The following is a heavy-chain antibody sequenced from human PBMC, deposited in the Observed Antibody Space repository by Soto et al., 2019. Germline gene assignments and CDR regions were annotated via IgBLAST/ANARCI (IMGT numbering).Heavy chain of an antibody. J-gene: IGHJ4*02. CDR2: ITGSGSDT. V-gene: IGHV3-23*01. D-gene: IGHD2-2*01. Sequence: GGSLRLSCAASGFTFNNYAMGWVRQTPGKGLKWFSAITGSGSDTYYADSVKGRFTISRDNSKNTLSLQMNSLRAEDTAVYYCAKLGSSSWSPHYYFDYWGQGTLVTVSS. CDR3: AKLGSSSWSPHYYFDY. CDR1: GFTFNNYA.